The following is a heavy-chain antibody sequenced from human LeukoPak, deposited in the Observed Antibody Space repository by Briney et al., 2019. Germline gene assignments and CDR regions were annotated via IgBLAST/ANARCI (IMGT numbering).Heavy chain of an antibody. V-gene: IGHV3-23*01. D-gene: IGHD3-9*01. CDR2: ISGSGGST. Sequence: GGSLRLSCAASGFTFSSYAMSWVRQAPGKGLEWVSAISGSGGSTYYADSVKGRFTISRDNSKNTLYLQMNSLRAEDTAVHYCAKDQYDILTGYYLSVDYYYYGMDVWGQGTTVTVSS. CDR1: GFTFSSYA. CDR3: AKDQYDILTGYYLSVDYYYYGMDV. J-gene: IGHJ6*02.